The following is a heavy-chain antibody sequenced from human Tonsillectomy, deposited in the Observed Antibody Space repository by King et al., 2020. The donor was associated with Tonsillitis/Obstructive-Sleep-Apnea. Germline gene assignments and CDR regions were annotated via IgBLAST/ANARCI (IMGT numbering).Heavy chain of an antibody. V-gene: IGHV3-11*05. Sequence: VQLVESGGGLVKPGGSLRLSCAASGFTFSDYYMSWIRQALGKGLEWVSYISSSSSYTNYADSVKGRFTISRDNAKNSLYLQMNSLRAEDTAVYYCARAVTNIVVVPAASMDVWGKGTTVTVSS. CDR1: GFTFSDYY. CDR3: ARAVTNIVVVPAASMDV. D-gene: IGHD2-2*01. J-gene: IGHJ6*04. CDR2: ISSSSSYT.